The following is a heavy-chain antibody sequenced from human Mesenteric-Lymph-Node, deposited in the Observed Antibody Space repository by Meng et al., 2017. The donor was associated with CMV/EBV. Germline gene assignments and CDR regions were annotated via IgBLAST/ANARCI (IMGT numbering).Heavy chain of an antibody. CDR3: AKYDDYFH. CDR2: INPDSGGT. Sequence: SLKLSCNTSGYTFRDWYIHWMRQAPGQGLEWMGWINPDSGGTNYAQKFQGRVTITRDTSISTAYMELSRLKSDDTAVYYCAKYDDYFHWGLGTLVTVSS. J-gene: IGHJ4*02. CDR1: GYTFRDWY. D-gene: IGHD4-17*01. V-gene: IGHV1-2*02.